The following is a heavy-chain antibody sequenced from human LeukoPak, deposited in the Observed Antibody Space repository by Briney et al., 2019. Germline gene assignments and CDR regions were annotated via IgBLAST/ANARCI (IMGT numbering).Heavy chain of an antibody. D-gene: IGHD6-13*01. CDR1: GFTFDDYG. Sequence: GGSLRLSCAASGFTFDDYGMRWVRQAPGKGLEWVSCIHLNGGSTLYADPVKGRFTISRDNAKNTLYPQMNSLRDADTALYYCARDRGSSWSGGFAYWREGTLATV. CDR3: ARDRGSSWSGGFAY. V-gene: IGHV3-20*04. J-gene: IGHJ4*02. CDR2: IHLNGGST.